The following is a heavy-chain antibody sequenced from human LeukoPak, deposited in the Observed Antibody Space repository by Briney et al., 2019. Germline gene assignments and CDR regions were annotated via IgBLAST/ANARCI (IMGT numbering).Heavy chain of an antibody. Sequence: ASVKVSCKASGYTFTSYYMHWVRQAPGQGLEWMGIINPSGGSTSYAQKFQGRVTMTRDTSTSTVYMGLSSLRSEDTAVYYCARDGAPQNGYSSSVFGYYYGMDVWGQGTTVTVSS. CDR2: INPSGGST. CDR1: GYTFTSYY. J-gene: IGHJ6*02. D-gene: IGHD6-13*01. CDR3: ARDGAPQNGYSSSVFGYYYGMDV. V-gene: IGHV1-46*01.